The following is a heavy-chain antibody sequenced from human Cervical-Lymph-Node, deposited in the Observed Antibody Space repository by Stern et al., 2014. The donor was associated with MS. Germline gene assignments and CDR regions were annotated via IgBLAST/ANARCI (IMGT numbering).Heavy chain of an antibody. Sequence: EVQLEESGAEVQEPGQSLKISCKGSGYTFTTYRIGWVRQLPGKGLEWMGIVYPDDSDTRYSPSFQGQVTISADKSINTAYLQWNSLKASDTAMYYCARGYSSVFWGQGTQVTVSS. J-gene: IGHJ4*02. D-gene: IGHD6-25*01. CDR1: GYTFTTYR. CDR3: ARGYSSVF. CDR2: VYPDDSDT. V-gene: IGHV5-51*01.